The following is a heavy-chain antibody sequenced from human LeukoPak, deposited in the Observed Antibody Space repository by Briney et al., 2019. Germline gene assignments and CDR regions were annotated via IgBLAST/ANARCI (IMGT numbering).Heavy chain of an antibody. D-gene: IGHD5-18*01. CDR1: GDSISSSSFY. Sequence: SETLPLTCTVSGDSISSSSFYWRWLRQPPGKGLEWIASMSSSGRTYSNPSLTGRISRSLDRSKNQFSLNLTSVTVADTAVNYCARHRGYAYGLNGFDPWGQGTLVTVSS. J-gene: IGHJ5*02. CDR3: ARHRGYAYGLNGFDP. V-gene: IGHV4-39*01. CDR2: MSSSGRT.